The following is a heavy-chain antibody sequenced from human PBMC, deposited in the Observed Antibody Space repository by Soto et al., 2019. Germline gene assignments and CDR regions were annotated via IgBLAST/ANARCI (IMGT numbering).Heavy chain of an antibody. D-gene: IGHD6-13*01. CDR3: AKASRGYSSSWYVGY. V-gene: IGHV3-23*01. J-gene: IGHJ4*02. CDR1: GFTFSSYA. Sequence: EVQLLESGGGLVQPGGSLRLSCAASGFTFSSYAMSWVRQAPGKGLEWVSAISGSGGSTYYADSVKGRFTISRDNSTNTLYLQMNSLRAEDTAVYYCAKASRGYSSSWYVGYWGQGTLVTVSS. CDR2: ISGSGGST.